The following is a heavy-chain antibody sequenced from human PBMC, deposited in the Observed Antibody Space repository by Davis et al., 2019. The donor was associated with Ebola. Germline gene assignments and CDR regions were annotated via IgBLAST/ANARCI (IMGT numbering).Heavy chain of an antibody. J-gene: IGHJ4*02. V-gene: IGHV4-34*01. CDR2: INHSGST. CDR1: AGSFRRYY. Sequence: MPSQSLSLTCALYAGSFRRYYCSWIRQPPGKGLEWIGEINHSGSTNYNPSLKSRVTISVDTSKNQFSLKLSSVTAADTAVYYCAGGSYYDSRGYYYWGQGTLVTVSS. D-gene: IGHD3-22*01. CDR3: AGGSYYDSRGYYY.